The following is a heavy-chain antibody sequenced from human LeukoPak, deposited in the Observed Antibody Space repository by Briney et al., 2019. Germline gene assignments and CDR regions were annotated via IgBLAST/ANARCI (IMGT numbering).Heavy chain of an antibody. D-gene: IGHD2-15*01. CDR3: AKGHCSGGSCYIPFGY. V-gene: IGHV3-23*01. CDR1: GFTFSSYA. Sequence: GGSLRLSCAASGFTFSSYAMSCVRQAPGKGLEWVSAISGSGGSTYYADSVKGRFTISRDNSKNTLYLQMNSLRAEDTAVYYCAKGHCSGGSCYIPFGYWGQGTLVTVSS. J-gene: IGHJ4*02. CDR2: ISGSGGST.